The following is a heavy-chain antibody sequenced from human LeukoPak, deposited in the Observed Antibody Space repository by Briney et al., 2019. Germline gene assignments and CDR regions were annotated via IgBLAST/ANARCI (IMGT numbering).Heavy chain of an antibody. CDR1: GGSIRSGGFY. Sequence: PSETLSLTCTVSGGSIRSGGFYWNWIRQSPGKGLERIGYISFTGSTDYNPSLKSRVTMSLDRSNNQFSLTLISVTAADTAVYFCARSGSDYDILTETFVYWGQGTLATVSS. CDR3: ARSGSDYDILTETFVY. D-gene: IGHD3-9*01. V-gene: IGHV4-31*03. J-gene: IGHJ4*02. CDR2: ISFTGST.